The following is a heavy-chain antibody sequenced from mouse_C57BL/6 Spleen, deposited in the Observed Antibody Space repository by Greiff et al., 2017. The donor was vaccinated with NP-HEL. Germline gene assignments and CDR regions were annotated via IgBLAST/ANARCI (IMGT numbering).Heavy chain of an antibody. D-gene: IGHD1-1*01. CDR2: IDPSDSET. V-gene: IGHV1-52*01. Sequence: QVQLQQPGAELVRPGSSVKLSCKASGYTFTSYWMHWVKQRPIQGLEWIGNIDPSDSETHYNQKFKDKATLTVDKSSSTAYMQLSSLTSEDSAVYYCARQDYYGSSFDYWGQGTTRTVSS. J-gene: IGHJ2*01. CDR3: ARQDYYGSSFDY. CDR1: GYTFTSYW.